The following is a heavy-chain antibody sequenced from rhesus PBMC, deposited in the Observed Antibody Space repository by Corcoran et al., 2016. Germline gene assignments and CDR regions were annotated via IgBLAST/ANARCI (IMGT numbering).Heavy chain of an antibody. J-gene: IGHJ4*01. V-gene: IGHV2-152*01. CDR1: VFSLTTSGAG. Sequence: QVTLKEFGPALVKHTQTLTLTCTFSVFSLTTSGAGGRRIRQHPGKALEWLSLISWDDGKRNSTSQKSRRTISKDTSKNQVVLTMTSMDPMDTAIYYCARGSGSGWAGFDYWGQGVLVTVSS. D-gene: IGHD6-31*01. CDR2: ISWDDGK. CDR3: ARGSGSGWAGFDY.